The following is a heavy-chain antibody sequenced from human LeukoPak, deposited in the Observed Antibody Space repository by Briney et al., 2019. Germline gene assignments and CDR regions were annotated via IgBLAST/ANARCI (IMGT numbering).Heavy chain of an antibody. CDR2: TYSGGTT. Sequence: GGSLRLSCAVSGLTFSSDYINWVRQAPGKGLEWVSVTYSGGTTSYSDSVKGRFIVSRDNSKNTLYLQMNSLRAEDTAVYYCARSRRSDFWSGYPFDYWGQGTLVTVSS. CDR1: GLTFSSDY. CDR3: ARSRRSDFWSGYPFDY. J-gene: IGHJ4*02. V-gene: IGHV3-66*01. D-gene: IGHD3-3*01.